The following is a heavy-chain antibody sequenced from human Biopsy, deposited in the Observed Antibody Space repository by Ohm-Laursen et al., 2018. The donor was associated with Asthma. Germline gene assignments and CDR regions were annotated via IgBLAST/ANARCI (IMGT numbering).Heavy chain of an antibody. V-gene: IGHV4-30-2*01. CDR1: GASINSGGYS. Sequence: TLFLTCAVSGASINSGGYSWERIRRPPGEGLGLIAHLFYSGTTYYNPSLKSRVTISVDRSKRQFSLKVNSVTAADTAVYYCARAQDYYDSRGYYRSFDYWGQGTLVTVSS. CDR2: LFYSGTT. J-gene: IGHJ4*02. CDR3: ARAQDYYDSRGYYRSFDY. D-gene: IGHD3-22*01.